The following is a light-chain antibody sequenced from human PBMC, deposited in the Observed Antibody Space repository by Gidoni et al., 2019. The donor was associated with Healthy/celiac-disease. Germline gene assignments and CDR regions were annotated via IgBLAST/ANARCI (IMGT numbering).Light chain of an antibody. V-gene: IGKV1-39*01. CDR2: AAS. CDR3: QQSYSTLVFT. J-gene: IGKJ3*01. Sequence: DIQMTQSPSSLSASVGDRVTITCRARKSISSYLNWYQQKPGKAPNLLIYAASSLQSGVPSRCSGSGSGTDFTLTISSLQPEDFAAYYCQQSYSTLVFTFGPGTKVDIK. CDR1: KSISSY.